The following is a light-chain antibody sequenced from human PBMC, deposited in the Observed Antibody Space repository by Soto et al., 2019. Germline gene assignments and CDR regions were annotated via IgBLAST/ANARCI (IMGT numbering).Light chain of an antibody. J-gene: IGKJ4*02. Sequence: EIVLTQSPVTLSLSPGDRATLSCRASQSVTSFLAWYQQKPGQAPRLLIYDVSNRATGIPARFSGSGSGTDFTPIISSLEPEDFAVYYCQQRSNLPLTFGGGTKVEI. CDR1: QSVTSF. CDR3: QQRSNLPLT. V-gene: IGKV3-11*01. CDR2: DVS.